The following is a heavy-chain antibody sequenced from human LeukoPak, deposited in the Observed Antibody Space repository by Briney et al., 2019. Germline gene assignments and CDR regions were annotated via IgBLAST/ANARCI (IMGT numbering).Heavy chain of an antibody. J-gene: IGHJ4*02. CDR1: GFTFTSYW. CDR2: INSDGSST. D-gene: IGHD3-22*01. V-gene: IGHV3-74*01. Sequence: GGSLRLSCAASGFTFTSYWMHWVRQAPGKGLVWVSRINSDGSSTNYADSVKGRFTISRDNAKNTLYLQVNSLRAEGTVVYFCARGTNYYDSTGMSDWGQRTLVTVSS. CDR3: ARGTNYYDSTGMSD.